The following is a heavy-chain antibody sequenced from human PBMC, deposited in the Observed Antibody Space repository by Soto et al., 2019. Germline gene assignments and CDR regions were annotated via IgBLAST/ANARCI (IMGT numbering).Heavy chain of an antibody. CDR3: ARAYCSSTSCPYGMDV. CDR2: IMPIFGTI. V-gene: IGHV1-69*01. D-gene: IGHD2-2*01. J-gene: IGHJ6*02. Sequence: QVQLVQSGAEVKKHGSSVKVSCKASGGTFSKYAISWVRQAPGQGLEWMGGIMPIFGTIKYAQKFQGRVTITADESTSTAYMELSSLRSEDTAVYYCARAYCSSTSCPYGMDVWGQGTTVTVSS. CDR1: GGTFSKYA.